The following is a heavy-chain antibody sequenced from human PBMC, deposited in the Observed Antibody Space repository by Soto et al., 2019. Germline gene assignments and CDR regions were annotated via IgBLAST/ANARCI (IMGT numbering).Heavy chain of an antibody. J-gene: IGHJ4*02. Sequence: GGSLRLSCAASGFTFSSYGMHWVRQAPGKGLEWVAVISYDGSNKYYADSVKGRFTISRDNSKNTLYLQMNSLRAEDTAVYYCAKQSLGYCSSTSCSHFDYWGQGTLVTVSS. CDR1: GFTFSSYG. CDR3: AKQSLGYCSSTSCSHFDY. CDR2: ISYDGSNK. D-gene: IGHD2-2*01. V-gene: IGHV3-30*18.